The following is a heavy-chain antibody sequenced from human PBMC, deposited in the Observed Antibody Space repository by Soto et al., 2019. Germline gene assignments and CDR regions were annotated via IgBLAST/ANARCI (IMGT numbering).Heavy chain of an antibody. J-gene: IGHJ3*02. CDR2: IYYSGST. CDR1: GGSISSGGYY. CDR3: ARCSRSVVVPAAQNYAFDI. D-gene: IGHD2-2*01. Sequence: PSETLSLTCTVSGGSISSGGYYWSWIRQHPGKGLEWIGYIYYSGSTYYNPSLKSRVTISVDTSKNQFSLKLSSVTAADTAGYYCARCSRSVVVPAAQNYAFDIWGQGTMVTVSS. V-gene: IGHV4-31*03.